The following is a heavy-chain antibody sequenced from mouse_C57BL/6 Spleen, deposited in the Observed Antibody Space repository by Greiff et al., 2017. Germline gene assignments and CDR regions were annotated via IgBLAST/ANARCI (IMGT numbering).Heavy chain of an antibody. Sequence: EVQLVESGPGLVKPSQSLSLTCSVTGYSITSGYYWNWIRQFPGNKLEWMGYISYDGSNNYNPSLKNRISITRDTSKNQFFLKLNSVTTEDTATYYCAREFFYYFDYWGQGTTLTVSS. V-gene: IGHV3-6*01. J-gene: IGHJ2*01. CDR3: AREFFYYFDY. CDR1: GYSITSGYY. CDR2: ISYDGSN.